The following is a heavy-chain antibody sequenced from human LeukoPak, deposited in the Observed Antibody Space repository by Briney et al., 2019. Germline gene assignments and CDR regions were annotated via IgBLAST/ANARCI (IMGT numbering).Heavy chain of an antibody. J-gene: IGHJ6*03. D-gene: IGHD2-8*01. V-gene: IGHV1-18*01. CDR2: ISAYNGNT. Sequence: GASVKVSCKASGYTFTSYGISWVRQAPGQGLEWMGWISAYNGNTNYAQKLQGRVTMTTDTSTSTAYMELRSLRSDDTAVYYCARSFGCTNGVCYTLYYYYMDVWGKGATVTVSS. CDR1: GYTFTSYG. CDR3: ARSFGCTNGVCYTLYYYYMDV.